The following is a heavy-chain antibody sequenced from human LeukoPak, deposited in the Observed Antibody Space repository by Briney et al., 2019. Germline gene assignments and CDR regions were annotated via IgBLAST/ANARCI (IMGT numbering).Heavy chain of an antibody. CDR2: INPNSGGT. D-gene: IGHD3-16*01. Sequence: ASVKVSCKASGYTFTGYYMHWVRQAPGQELEWMGWINPNSGGTNYAQKFQGRVTMTRDTSISTAYMELSRLRSDDTAVYYCARVYDRRGAPHLLFDYWGQGTLVTVSS. CDR1: GYTFTGYY. V-gene: IGHV1-2*02. CDR3: ARVYDRRGAPHLLFDY. J-gene: IGHJ4*02.